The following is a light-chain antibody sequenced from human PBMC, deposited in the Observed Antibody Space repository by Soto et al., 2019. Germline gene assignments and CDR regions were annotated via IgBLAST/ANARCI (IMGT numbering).Light chain of an antibody. CDR2: EVS. CDR1: SSDVGGYNY. CDR3: SSYAGRNNWV. V-gene: IGLV2-8*01. J-gene: IGLJ3*02. Sequence: QSALTQPPSAAGYPGQSVTISCTGTSSDVGGYNYVSWYQQHPGKAPKLMIYEVSKRPSGVPDCCSGSKSGNTASLTVSGLQAEDEADYYCSSYAGRNNWVFGGGTKLTVL.